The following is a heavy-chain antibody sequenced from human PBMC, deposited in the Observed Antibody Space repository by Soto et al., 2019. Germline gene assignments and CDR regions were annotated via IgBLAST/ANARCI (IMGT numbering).Heavy chain of an antibody. CDR3: AKGTSWFSEY. Sequence: GGSLRLSCASSVCTFSSYDMSCVRHSPGKWLEWVSSISGSGGTTYYADSVKGQFTISRDNSKNTLYLQMNSLRAEDTAVYYCAKGTSWFSEYWGQGTWVNVSS. CDR2: ISGSGGTT. CDR1: VCTFSSYD. D-gene: IGHD6-13*01. V-gene: IGHV3-23*01. J-gene: IGHJ4*02.